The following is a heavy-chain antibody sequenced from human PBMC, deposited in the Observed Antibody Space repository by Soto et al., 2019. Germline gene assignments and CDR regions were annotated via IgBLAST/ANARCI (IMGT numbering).Heavy chain of an antibody. CDR1: GGTFSSYA. Sequence: QVQLVQSGAEVKKPGSSVKVSCKASGGTFSSYAISWVRQAPGQGLEWMGGIIPISETTNYAQKFQGRVTITADESKSTAYMELSSLRSEDTAVYYCARSQGSSTSLEIYYYYYYGRDVGGQGTTVTVSS. V-gene: IGHV1-69*01. J-gene: IGHJ6*02. D-gene: IGHD2-2*01. CDR2: IIPISETT. CDR3: ARSQGSSTSLEIYYYYYYGRDV.